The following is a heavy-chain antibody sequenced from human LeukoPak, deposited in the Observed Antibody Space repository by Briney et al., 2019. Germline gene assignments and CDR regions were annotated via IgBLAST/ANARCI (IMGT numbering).Heavy chain of an antibody. V-gene: IGHV4-39*01. D-gene: IGHD1-26*01. CDR3: ARHSWELVDK. CDR1: GESIISNSYS. J-gene: IGHJ4*02. CDR2: VSHTGST. Sequence: SETLSLTCNVSGESIISNSYSWGWIRQSPVKGLEWLGTVSHTGSTHYNPSLKSRLTLLVDTSNNQFSLRLTSVTAADTSVYHCARHSWELVDKWGQGTLVIVSS.